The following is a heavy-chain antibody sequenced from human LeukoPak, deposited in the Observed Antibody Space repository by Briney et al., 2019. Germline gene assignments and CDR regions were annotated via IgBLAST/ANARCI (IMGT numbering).Heavy chain of an antibody. CDR3: AREGTLGSSGYYSAAYFDL. D-gene: IGHD3-22*01. J-gene: IGHJ2*01. Sequence: SETLSFTCTVSGGSISSGGYYWSWIRQHPGKGLEWIGYIYYSGSTYYNPSLKSRVTISVDTSKNQFSLKLSSVTAADTAVYYCAREGTLGSSGYYSAAYFDLWGRGTLVTVSS. CDR2: IYYSGST. V-gene: IGHV4-31*03. CDR1: GGSISSGGYY.